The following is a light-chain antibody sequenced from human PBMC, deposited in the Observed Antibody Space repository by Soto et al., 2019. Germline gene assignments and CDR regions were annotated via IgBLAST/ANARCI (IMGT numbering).Light chain of an antibody. CDR2: RDT. V-gene: IGLV3-9*01. CDR1: NIGSKN. J-gene: IGLJ2*01. Sequence: SYELTQPLSVSVALGQTARITCGGNNIGSKNVHWYQLNPGQAPVLVIYRDTNRPSGIPERLSGSNSGNTATLAISRAQAGDDADYYCQVWDSSTVVFGGGTKLTVL. CDR3: QVWDSSTVV.